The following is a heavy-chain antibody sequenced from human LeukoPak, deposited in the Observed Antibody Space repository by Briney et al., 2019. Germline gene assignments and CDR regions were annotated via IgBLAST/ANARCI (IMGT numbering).Heavy chain of an antibody. CDR1: GDSISSSSYY. V-gene: IGHV4-39*07. CDR3: ARASPHYYDSSGYHNWFDP. J-gene: IGHJ5*02. CDR2: IYYSGST. Sequence: SETLSLTCTVSGDSISSSSYYWGWIRQPPGKGLEWIGSIYYSGSTYYNPSLKSRVTISVDTSKTHFSLKLSSVTAADTAVYYCARASPHYYDSSGYHNWFDPWGQGTLVTVSS. D-gene: IGHD3-22*01.